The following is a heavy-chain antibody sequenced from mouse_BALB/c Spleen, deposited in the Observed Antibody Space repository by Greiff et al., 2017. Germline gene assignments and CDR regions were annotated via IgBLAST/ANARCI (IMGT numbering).Heavy chain of an antibody. J-gene: IGHJ4*01. V-gene: IGHV5-17*02. CDR2: ISGGSSTI. D-gene: IGHD2-14*01. CDR1: GFTFSSFG. CDR3: ARLGRYDDAMDY. Sequence: EVQGVESGGGLVQPGGSRKLSCAASGFTFSSFGMHWVRQAPEKGLEWVAYISGGSSTIYYADTVQGRFTISRDNPKNTLFLQMTSLRSEDTALYYCARLGRYDDAMDYWGQGTSVTVSS.